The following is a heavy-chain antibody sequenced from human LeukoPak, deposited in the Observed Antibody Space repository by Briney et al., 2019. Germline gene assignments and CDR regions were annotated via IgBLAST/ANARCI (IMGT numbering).Heavy chain of an antibody. CDR3: ARRTGYNYYYMDV. CDR2: ISTYSGNT. D-gene: IGHD3/OR15-3a*01. CDR1: GGTFSSYA. Sequence: ASVKVSCKASGGTFSSYAIRWVRQAPGQGVERMASISTYSGNTDYAQNLQDRVTMTTDTSTSTAYMELRSLRFDDTAVYYCARRTGYNYYYMDVWGQGTTVTVSS. V-gene: IGHV1-18*01. J-gene: IGHJ6*03.